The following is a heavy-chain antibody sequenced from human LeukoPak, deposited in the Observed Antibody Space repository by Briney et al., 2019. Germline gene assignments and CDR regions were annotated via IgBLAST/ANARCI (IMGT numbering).Heavy chain of an antibody. J-gene: IGHJ4*02. V-gene: IGHV4-39*01. CDR2: MYYDGST. D-gene: IGHD6-13*01. Sequence: PSETLSLTCTVSGGSIYSTTFYWGWIRQPPGKGLEWIGSMYYDGSTYHNPSLKSRVTISVDTSNNQFSLELTSVAAADTAVYYCARQGLQQLLPGSNFWGQGTLVTVSS. CDR1: GGSIYSTTFY. CDR3: ARQGLQQLLPGSNF.